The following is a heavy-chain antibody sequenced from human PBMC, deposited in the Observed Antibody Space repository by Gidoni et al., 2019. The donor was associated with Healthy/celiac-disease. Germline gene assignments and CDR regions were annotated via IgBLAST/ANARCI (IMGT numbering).Heavy chain of an antibody. CDR3: ASNDDYGDYEAAFDI. Sequence: QVQLVQSGAEVKKPGASVKVSCKASGYTFTSYYMHWVRQAPGQGLEWMGIINPSGGSTSYAQKFQGRVTMTRDTSTSTVYMELSSLRSEDTAVYYCASNDDYGDYEAAFDIWGQGTMVTVSS. CDR1: GYTFTSYY. D-gene: IGHD4-17*01. CDR2: INPSGGST. V-gene: IGHV1-46*01. J-gene: IGHJ3*02.